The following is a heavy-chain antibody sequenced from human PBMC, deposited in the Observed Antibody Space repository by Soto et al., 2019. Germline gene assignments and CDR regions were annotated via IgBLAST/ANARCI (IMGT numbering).Heavy chain of an antibody. CDR3: EIDVGSGEWSVV. Sequence: QVQLVQSGTEVKKPGSSAKVSCKASGGTFSNYVISWVRQAPGQGLEWMGGIIPLFGTTDYAKKFQGRIAITADESRTTVYMDLRRLRFEDTAVYFGEIDVGSGEWSVVWGQGTTVNVSS. CDR1: GGTFSNYV. V-gene: IGHV1-69*01. J-gene: IGHJ6*02. CDR2: IIPLFGTT. D-gene: IGHD3-10*01.